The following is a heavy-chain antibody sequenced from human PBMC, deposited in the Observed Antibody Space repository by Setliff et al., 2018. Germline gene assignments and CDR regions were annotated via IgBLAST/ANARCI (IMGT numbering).Heavy chain of an antibody. J-gene: IGHJ3*02. CDR2: INPSSGRT. D-gene: IGHD3-22*01. Sequence: ASVKVSCKASGYTFTSHYMHWVRQAPGLGLEWMGTINPSSGRTSYAQKFQGRVAMTRDTSTSTVYMDMSSLRSEDTAVYYCARDVFPYHYEGAFDIWGQGTMVTISS. CDR1: GYTFTSHY. CDR3: ARDVFPYHYEGAFDI. V-gene: IGHV1-46*01.